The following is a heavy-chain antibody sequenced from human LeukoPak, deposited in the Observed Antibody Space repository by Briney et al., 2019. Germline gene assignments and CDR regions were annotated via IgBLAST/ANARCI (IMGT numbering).Heavy chain of an antibody. CDR1: GYSFASYW. Sequence: GESLKISCEGSGYSFASYWIGWVRQMPGKGLEWMGIIYPGDSDTRYSPSFQGQVTISADKSIAPAYLQWSGLKASDTAMYYCARGNHCGSTSCALDYWGQGTLVTVSS. CDR2: IYPGDSDT. D-gene: IGHD2-2*01. V-gene: IGHV5-51*01. CDR3: ARGNHCGSTSCALDY. J-gene: IGHJ4*02.